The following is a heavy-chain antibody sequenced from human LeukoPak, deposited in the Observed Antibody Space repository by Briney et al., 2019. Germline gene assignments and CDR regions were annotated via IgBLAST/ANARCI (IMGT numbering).Heavy chain of an antibody. CDR1: GGTFSRYA. CDR3: ARDPSTTVTMFWFDP. D-gene: IGHD4-17*01. CDR2: IIPIFGTP. Sequence: SVKVSCKASGGTFSRYAIIWVRQAPGQGLEWMGGIIPIFGTPNYAQKFQGRVTITADASTSTAYMELSSLRSEDTAVYYCARDPSTTVTMFWFDPWGQGTLVTVSS. J-gene: IGHJ5*02. V-gene: IGHV1-69*01.